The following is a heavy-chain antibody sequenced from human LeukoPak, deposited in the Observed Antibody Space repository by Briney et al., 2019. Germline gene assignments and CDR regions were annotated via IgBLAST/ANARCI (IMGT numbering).Heavy chain of an antibody. D-gene: IGHD6-13*01. CDR3: ARDPPGIAASGTYY. J-gene: IGHJ4*02. Sequence: GGSLRLSCAVSGFSVSNNYMNWVRQAPGKGLEWVSLYSRGGTSYADSVKGRFTISRDSSKNTLFLRMNSLRVEDTAVYYCARDPPGIAASGTYYWGQGTLVTVSS. CDR1: GFSVSNNY. CDR2: YSRGGT. V-gene: IGHV3-53*01.